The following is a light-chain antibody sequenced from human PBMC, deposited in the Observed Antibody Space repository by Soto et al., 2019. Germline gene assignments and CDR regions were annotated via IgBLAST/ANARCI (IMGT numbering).Light chain of an antibody. J-gene: IGKJ5*01. CDR2: DAS. CDR3: QHYVSPPIT. V-gene: IGKV3-11*01. Sequence: EIVLTQSPATLSLSPGERATLSCRASQSVGYHLAWYQQKPGQAPRLLIYDASNRATGIPARFSGSGSGTDFTLTISRLEPEDFAVYYCQHYVSPPITFGQGTRLEIK. CDR1: QSVGYH.